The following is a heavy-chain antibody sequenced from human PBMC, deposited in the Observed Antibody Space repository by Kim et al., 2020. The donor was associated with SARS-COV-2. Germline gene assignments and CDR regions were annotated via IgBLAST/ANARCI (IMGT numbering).Heavy chain of an antibody. J-gene: IGHJ4*02. CDR2: T. CDR3: ARDRDGSTADY. Sequence: TNYAKKFQGRVTMTRDTSISTAYMELSRLRSDDTAVYYCARDRDGSTADYWGQGTLVTVSS. V-gene: IGHV1-2*02. D-gene: IGHD3-10*01.